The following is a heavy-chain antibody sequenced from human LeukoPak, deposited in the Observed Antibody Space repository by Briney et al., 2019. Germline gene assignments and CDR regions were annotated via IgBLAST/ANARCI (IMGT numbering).Heavy chain of an antibody. D-gene: IGHD6-19*01. CDR2: IYSGGST. CDR1: GFTVSTNY. CDR3: ARDSSSGWYHDY. V-gene: IGHV3-66*01. Sequence: GGSLRLSCAASGFTVSTNYMSWVRQAPGKGLEWVSDIYSGGSTYYADSVKGRFTISRDNSKNTLYLQMNSLRAEDTAVYYCARDSSSGWYHDYWGQGTLVTVSS. J-gene: IGHJ4*02.